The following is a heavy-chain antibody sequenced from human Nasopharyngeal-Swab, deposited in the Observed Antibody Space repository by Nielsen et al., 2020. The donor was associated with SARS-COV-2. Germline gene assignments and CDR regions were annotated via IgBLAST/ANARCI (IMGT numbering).Heavy chain of an antibody. CDR3: ARVFSGTYSQFDY. D-gene: IGHD1-26*01. V-gene: IGHV1-46*01. Sequence: WLRQAPGQGLEWMGIINPSGGSTSYAQKFQGRVTMTRDTSTSTVYMELSSLRSEDTAVYYFARVFSGTYSQFDYWGQGTLVTVSS. CDR2: INPSGGST. J-gene: IGHJ4*02.